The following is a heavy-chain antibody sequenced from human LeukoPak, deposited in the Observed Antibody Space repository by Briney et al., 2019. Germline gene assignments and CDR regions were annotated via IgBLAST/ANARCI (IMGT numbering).Heavy chain of an antibody. Sequence: SVKVSCKASGGTFSSYTISLVRQAPGQGLEWMGRIIPILGIANYAQNFQGRVTITADKSTSTAYMELSSLRSEDTAVYYCARSLRSGSYVDYWGQGTLVTVSS. D-gene: IGHD1-26*01. V-gene: IGHV1-69*02. CDR1: GGTFSSYT. J-gene: IGHJ4*02. CDR2: IIPILGIA. CDR3: ARSLRSGSYVDY.